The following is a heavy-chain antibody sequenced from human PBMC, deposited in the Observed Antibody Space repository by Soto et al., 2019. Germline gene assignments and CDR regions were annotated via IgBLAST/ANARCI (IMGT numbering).Heavy chain of an antibody. CDR1: GYTFTGYY. CDR2: INPNSGGT. CDR3: ATSVAPMGAFDI. J-gene: IGHJ3*02. Sequence: QVQLVQSGAEVKKPGASVKVSCKASGYTFTGYYMHWVRQAPGQGLEWMGWINPNSGGTNYAQKFQGWVNMTRDTSISTAYMELSRLRSEDTAGYYCATSVAPMGAFDIWGQGTMVTVSS. V-gene: IGHV1-2*04. D-gene: IGHD6-19*01.